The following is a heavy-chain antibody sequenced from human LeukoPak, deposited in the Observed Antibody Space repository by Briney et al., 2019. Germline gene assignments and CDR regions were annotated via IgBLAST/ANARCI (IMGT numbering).Heavy chain of an antibody. V-gene: IGHV4-59*12. CDR1: GGSISSYY. J-gene: IGHJ4*02. D-gene: IGHD5-24*01. Sequence: SETLSLTCTVSGGSISSYYWSWIRQPPGKGLEWIGYVYNSGSTNFNPSLKSRVTISLDTSKNQFSLKLSSVTAADTAVYHCARSTGRDGLNRLYYFDYWGQGALVTVSS. CDR2: VYNSGST. CDR3: ARSTGRDGLNRLYYFDY.